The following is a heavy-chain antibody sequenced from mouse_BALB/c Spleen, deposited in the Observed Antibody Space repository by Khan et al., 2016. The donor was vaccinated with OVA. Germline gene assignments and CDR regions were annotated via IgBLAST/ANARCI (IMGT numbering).Heavy chain of an antibody. CDR2: IWNDGSN. V-gene: IGHV2-6-1*01. CDR1: GFSLPNYG. CDR3: ARQPYYHYNIMDY. J-gene: IGHJ4*01. Sequence: VQLKESGPGLVAPSQSLSITCTISGFSLPNYGVHWVRQPLGKGLEWLVVIWNDGSNTYNSSLKSRLTVSKDNSKSQVFLKKTRLQTDDTAIYFCARQPYYHYNIMDYWGQGTSVTVSS. D-gene: IGHD2-10*01.